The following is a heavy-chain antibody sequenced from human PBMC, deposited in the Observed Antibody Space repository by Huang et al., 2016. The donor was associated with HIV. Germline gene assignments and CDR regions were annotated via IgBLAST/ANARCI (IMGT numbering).Heavy chain of an antibody. CDR1: GVSTRTYF. CDR2: MHPSGDT. V-gene: IGHV4-4*07. Sequence: QVHLQESGPGLVKPSETLSLICTVSGVSTRTYFWSWFRQPAGKGPECIARMHPSGDTKSNPSLRRRVTMSVGTSKNQLSLRLTSVTAADTAVYYCAREDRNAFDIWGQGIMVIVSS. CDR3: AREDRNAFDI. J-gene: IGHJ3*02.